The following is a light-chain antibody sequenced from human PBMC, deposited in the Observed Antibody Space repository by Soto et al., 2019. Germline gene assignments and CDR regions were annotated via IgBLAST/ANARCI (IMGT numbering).Light chain of an antibody. Sequence: DAVMNKTPLSLSVTPGQPASISCKSSQSLLHITGETFLFWYLQKPGQSPQLLIYEVSTRVSGVPDRFSGSGSGTDFTLEISRVETDDVGIYYCMQSTQLPPTFGQGTRLDIK. V-gene: IGKV2D-29*02. CDR3: MQSTQLPPT. CDR1: QSLLHITGETF. J-gene: IGKJ5*01. CDR2: EVS.